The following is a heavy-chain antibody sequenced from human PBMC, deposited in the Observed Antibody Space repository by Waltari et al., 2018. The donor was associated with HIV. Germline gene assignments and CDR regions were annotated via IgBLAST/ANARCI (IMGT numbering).Heavy chain of an antibody. CDR1: GGSISSSSSY. CDR2: IYYSGST. J-gene: IGHJ3*02. CDR3: ARHDLGRVVVINPGGAFDI. D-gene: IGHD3-22*01. Sequence: QLQLQESGPGLVKPSETLSLTCTVSGGSISSSSSYWGWIRQPPGKGLEWIGSIYYSGSTYDHPSLKSRVTISVDTSKNQFARKLSSVTAADTAVYYCARHDLGRVVVINPGGAFDIWGQGTMVTVSS. V-gene: IGHV4-39*01.